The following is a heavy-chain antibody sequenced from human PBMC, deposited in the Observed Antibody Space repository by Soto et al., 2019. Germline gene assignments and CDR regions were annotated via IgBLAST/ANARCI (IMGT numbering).Heavy chain of an antibody. CDR2: ISSSSSYI. D-gene: IGHD5-12*01. CDR1: GFTFSSYS. J-gene: IGHJ4*02. CDR3: ARLNSIVATIGNFDY. V-gene: IGHV3-21*01. Sequence: PGGSLRLSCAASGFTFSSYSMNWVRQAPGKGLEWVSSISSSSSYIYYADSVKGRFTISRDDAKNSLYLQMNSLRAEDTAVYYCARLNSIVATIGNFDYWGQGTLVTVSS.